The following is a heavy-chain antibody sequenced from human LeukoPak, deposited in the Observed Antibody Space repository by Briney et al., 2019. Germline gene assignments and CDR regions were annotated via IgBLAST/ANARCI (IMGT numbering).Heavy chain of an antibody. J-gene: IGHJ4*02. Sequence: PGGSLRLSCAASGFTFSNAWMNWVRQAPGKGLEWVGRIKSKTDGGTTDCAAPVKGRFTISRDDSKNTLYLQMNSLRAEDTAVYYCAKVRQWLVGHHFDYWGQGTLVTVSS. CDR3: AKVRQWLVGHHFDY. CDR1: GFTFSNAW. V-gene: IGHV3-15*07. D-gene: IGHD6-19*01. CDR2: IKSKTDGGTT.